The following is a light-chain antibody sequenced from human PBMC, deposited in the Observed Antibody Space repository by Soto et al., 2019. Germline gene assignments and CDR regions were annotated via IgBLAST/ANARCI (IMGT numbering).Light chain of an antibody. J-gene: IGKJ3*01. Sequence: VVLTQSPANLSLSPGERATLSCRASRHVYINALAWYQQKPGRTPTLLIFGASTRATDIPDRFSGTGSGTDFSLTINGVEPEDSAVYYYQQYGASPFTFGPGTRVEI. CDR3: QQYGASPFT. CDR1: RHVYINA. V-gene: IGKV3-20*01. CDR2: GAS.